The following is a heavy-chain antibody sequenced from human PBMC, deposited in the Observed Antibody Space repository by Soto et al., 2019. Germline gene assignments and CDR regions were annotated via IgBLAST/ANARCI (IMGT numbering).Heavy chain of an antibody. D-gene: IGHD2-15*01. CDR2: ISSSNSTI. V-gene: IGHV3-48*01. J-gene: IGHJ6*03. CDR1: GFTFSSYS. CDR3: ARDYLPPDIVVVVAAPPPWYYYYYMDV. Sequence: GGSLRLSCAASGFTFSSYSMNWVRQAPGKGLEWVSYISSSNSTIYYADSVKGRFTISRDNAKNSLYLQMNSLRAEDTAVYYCARDYLPPDIVVVVAAPPPWYYYYYMDVWGKGTTVTVSS.